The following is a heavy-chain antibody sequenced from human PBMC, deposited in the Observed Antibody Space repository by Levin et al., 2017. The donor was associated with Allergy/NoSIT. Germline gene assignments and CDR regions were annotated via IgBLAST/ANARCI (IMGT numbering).Heavy chain of an antibody. V-gene: IGHV3-30*18. CDR2: ISYDGSNK. CDR1: GFTFSSYG. CDR3: AKAIAVAGHDY. Sequence: GGSLRLSCAASGFTFSSYGMHWVRQAPGKGLEWVAVISYDGSNKYYADSVKGRFTISRDNSKNTLYLQMNSLRAEDTAVYYCAKAIAVAGHDYWGQGTLVTVSS. D-gene: IGHD6-19*01. J-gene: IGHJ4*02.